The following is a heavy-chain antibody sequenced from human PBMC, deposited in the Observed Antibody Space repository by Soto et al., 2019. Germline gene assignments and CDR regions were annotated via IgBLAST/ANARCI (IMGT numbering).Heavy chain of an antibody. D-gene: IGHD3-16*01. Sequence: AGGSLRLSCAVSGLTFSNYDMHWVRQAPGKGLEWVAGISYDGTKKHHAESVKGRFTISRDNSRNTLSLQMNSLRAEDTAVYYCARDPSLAAYYFDYWGQGTLVTVS. CDR1: GLTFSNYD. J-gene: IGHJ4*02. CDR2: ISYDGTKK. CDR3: ARDPSLAAYYFDY. V-gene: IGHV3-30-3*01.